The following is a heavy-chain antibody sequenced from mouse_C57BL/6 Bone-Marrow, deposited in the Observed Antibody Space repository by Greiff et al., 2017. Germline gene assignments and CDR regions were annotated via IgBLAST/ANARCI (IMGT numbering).Heavy chain of an antibody. CDR2: IDPNRGGT. D-gene: IGHD1-1*01. V-gene: IGHV1-72*01. CDR1: GYTFTSYW. CDR3: ARGNYYGSSPLDY. Sequence: QVHVKQPGAELVKPGASVKLSCKASGYTFTSYWMHWVKQRPGRGLEWIGRIDPNRGGTKYNEKFKSKATLTVDKPSSTAYMQLSSLTSEDSAVYYCARGNYYGSSPLDYWGQGTTLTVSS. J-gene: IGHJ2*01.